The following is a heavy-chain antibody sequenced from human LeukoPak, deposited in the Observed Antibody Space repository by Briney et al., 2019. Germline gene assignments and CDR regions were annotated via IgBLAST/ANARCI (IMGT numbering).Heavy chain of an antibody. Sequence: ASVKVSCKASGYTFTSYAMSWVRQAPGQGLEWMGGIIPIIGRANYAQKFQGRVTITADKSTSTAYMELSSLRSEDTAVYYCAKLAAKVCYYCSSCLFDPGSQGTLVTVSS. CDR2: IIPIIGRA. V-gene: IGHV1-69*10. D-gene: IGHD6-25*01. CDR3: AKLAAKVCYYCSSCLFDP. J-gene: IGHJ5*02. CDR1: GYTFTSYA.